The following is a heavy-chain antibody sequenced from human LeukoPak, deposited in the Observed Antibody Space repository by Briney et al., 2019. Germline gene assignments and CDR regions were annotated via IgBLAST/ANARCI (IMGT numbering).Heavy chain of an antibody. D-gene: IGHD5-18*01. CDR1: SGSFSGYY. V-gene: IGHV4-34*12. CDR3: AREKGIYSYGNYYYYYMDV. CDR2: IIHSGST. J-gene: IGHJ6*03. Sequence: SETLSLTCAVYSGSFSGYYWSWIRQPPGKGLEWIGEIIHSGSTNYNPSLKSRVTMSVDTSKNQFSLKLSSVTAADTAVYYCAREKGIYSYGNYYYYYMDVWGKGTTVTISS.